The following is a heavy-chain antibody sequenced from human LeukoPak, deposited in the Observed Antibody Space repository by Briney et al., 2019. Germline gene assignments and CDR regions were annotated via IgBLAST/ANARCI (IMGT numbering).Heavy chain of an antibody. CDR3: ARVYSWGYYYYYMDV. V-gene: IGHV4-59*01. CDR2: IYYSGST. D-gene: IGHD3-16*01. J-gene: IGHJ6*03. Sequence: GSLRLSCAASGFTFSNYGMNWVRQPPGKGLEWIGYIYYSGSTNYNPSLKSRVTISVDTSKNQFSLKLSSVTAADTAVYYCARVYSWGYYYYYMDVWGKGTTVTVSS. CDR1: GFTFSNYG.